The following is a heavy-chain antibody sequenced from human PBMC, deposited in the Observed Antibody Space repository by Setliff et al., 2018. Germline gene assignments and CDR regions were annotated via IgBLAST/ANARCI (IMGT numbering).Heavy chain of an antibody. D-gene: IGHD6-13*01. CDR2: TYPGDSDT. CDR1: GYTFTNYW. V-gene: IGHV5-51*01. J-gene: IGHJ6*02. CDR3: ARVGQQLVYYYYGMDV. Sequence: GESLKISCKGSGYTFTNYWIGWVRQMPGKGLEWMGITYPGDSDTRYSPSFQGQVTISADKSISTAYLQWSSLKASDTAMYYCARVGQQLVYYYYGMDVWGQGTTVTVSS.